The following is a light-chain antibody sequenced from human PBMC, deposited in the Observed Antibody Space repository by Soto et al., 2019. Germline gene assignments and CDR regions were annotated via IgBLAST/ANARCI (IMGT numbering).Light chain of an antibody. Sequence: EIVLTQSPATLSLSPGERATLSCRASQSVSSYLAWYQQKPGQAPRLLIYDASNTATGIPARFSGSGSGTDFTLTISSLEPEDFAVYYCQQRSNWPPTFGPGTKVYIK. CDR3: QQRSNWPPT. CDR1: QSVSSY. CDR2: DAS. J-gene: IGKJ3*01. V-gene: IGKV3-11*01.